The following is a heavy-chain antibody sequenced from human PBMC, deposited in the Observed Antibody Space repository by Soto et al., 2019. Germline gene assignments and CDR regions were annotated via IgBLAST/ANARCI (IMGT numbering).Heavy chain of an antibody. CDR1: GFTFSDYY. CDR3: VSDWGFSYCNCWGGHEF. CDR2: ISSSGSTI. V-gene: IGHV3-11*01. J-gene: IGHJ4*02. D-gene: IGHD2-21*01. Sequence: QVQLVESGGGLVKPGGSLRLSCAASGFTFSDYYMSWIRQAPGKGLEWVSYISSSGSTIYYADSVKGRFTISRDHPKNSLYLQMNNLGAENTGVYYCVSDWGFSYCNCWGGHEFWGQGTLVTVSS.